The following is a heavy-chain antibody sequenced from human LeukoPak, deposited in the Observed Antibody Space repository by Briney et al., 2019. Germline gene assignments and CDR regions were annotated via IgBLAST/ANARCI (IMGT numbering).Heavy chain of an antibody. J-gene: IGHJ4*02. CDR2: IWYDGSNK. CDR3: ARGIYDYVWGGYDTTPPGY. D-gene: IGHD3-16*01. Sequence: GGSLRLSCAASGFTFSSYGMHWVRQAPGKGLEWVAVIWYDGSNKYYADSVKGRFTISRDNSKNTLYLQMNSLRAEDTAVYYCARGIYDYVWGGYDTTPPGYWGQGTLVTVSS. V-gene: IGHV3-33*01. CDR1: GFTFSSYG.